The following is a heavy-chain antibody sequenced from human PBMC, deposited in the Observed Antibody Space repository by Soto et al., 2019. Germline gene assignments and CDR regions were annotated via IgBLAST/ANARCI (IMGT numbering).Heavy chain of an antibody. J-gene: IGHJ5*02. CDR2: ISSSSSYT. Sequence: PGGSLRLSCAASVFTFSDYYMSLIRQSPGKGLEWVSYISSSSSYTNYADSVKGRFTISRDNAKNSLYLQMNSLRAEDTAVYYCARAFILGLDNWFEPWGQGTMVTVSS. CDR1: VFTFSDYY. CDR3: ARAFILGLDNWFEP. V-gene: IGHV3-11*06. D-gene: IGHD2-21*01.